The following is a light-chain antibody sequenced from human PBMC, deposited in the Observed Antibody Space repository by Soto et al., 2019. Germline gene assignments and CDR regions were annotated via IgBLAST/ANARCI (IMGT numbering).Light chain of an antibody. V-gene: IGKV3-20*01. CDR3: QQFSSYPLT. CDR1: QTVRNNY. Sequence: EIVLPQSPGTLSLSPGARATLSCRASQTVRNNYLAWYTPKPGHAPRLMIYAASSRATGIPDRFRGGASGPAFTLTLRRLEPEEWAVYYGQQFSSYPLTFVEGPKVDI. CDR2: AAS. J-gene: IGKJ4*01.